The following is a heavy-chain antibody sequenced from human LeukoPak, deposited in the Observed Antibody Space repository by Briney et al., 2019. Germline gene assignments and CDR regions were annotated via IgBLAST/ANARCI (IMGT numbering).Heavy chain of an antibody. Sequence: GGSLRLSCAASGFTFNTYAMHWVRQAPGKGLEFVAAVSSDGGIPYYANSVKGRFTISRDNSKNTLYLQMGSLRVDDMAVYYCARRAYGVDYWGQGTLVTVSS. J-gene: IGHJ4*02. V-gene: IGHV3-64*01. CDR3: ARRAYGVDY. CDR2: VSSDGGIP. D-gene: IGHD3-3*01. CDR1: GFTFNTYA.